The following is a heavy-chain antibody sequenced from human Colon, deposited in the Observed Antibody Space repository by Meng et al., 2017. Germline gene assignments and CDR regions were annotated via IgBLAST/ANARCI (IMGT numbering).Heavy chain of an antibody. Sequence: QVQLQESGPGRVRPSETLSLTCTVSGGSVSSGSYYWSWIRQPPGKGLEWIGYIYYTGSTNYNPSLKSRVTISVDTSKNQFSLKLSSVTAADTAVYYCARGPLDYWGQGTMVTVSS. J-gene: IGHJ4*02. CDR2: IYYTGST. CDR1: GGSVSSGSYY. CDR3: ARGPLDY. V-gene: IGHV4-61*01.